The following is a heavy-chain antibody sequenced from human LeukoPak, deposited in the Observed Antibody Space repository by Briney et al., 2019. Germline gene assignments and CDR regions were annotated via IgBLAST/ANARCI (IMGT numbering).Heavy chain of an antibody. Sequence: SETLSLTCTVSGGSISSSSYYWGWIRQPPGKGLEWIGSIYYSGSTYYNPSLKSRVTISVDTSKNQFSLKLSSVTAADTAVYYCAGLAYCSSTSCSDTPLFDLWGRGTLVTVSS. V-gene: IGHV4-39*01. J-gene: IGHJ2*01. CDR2: IYYSGST. D-gene: IGHD2-2*01. CDR3: AGLAYCSSTSCSDTPLFDL. CDR1: GGSISSSSYY.